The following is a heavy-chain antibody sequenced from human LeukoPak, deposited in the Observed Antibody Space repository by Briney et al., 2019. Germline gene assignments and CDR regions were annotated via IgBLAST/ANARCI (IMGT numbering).Heavy chain of an antibody. V-gene: IGHV1-46*01. CDR1: GYTFTSYY. CDR2: INPSGGST. Sequence: ASVKVSCKASGYTFTSYYMHWVRQAPGQGLEWMGIINPSGGSTSCAQKFQGRVTMTRNTSTSTVYMELSSLRSEDTAVYYCARDVSTSGVPAATYYWGQGTLVTVSS. J-gene: IGHJ4*02. CDR3: ARDVSTSGVPAATYY. D-gene: IGHD2-2*01.